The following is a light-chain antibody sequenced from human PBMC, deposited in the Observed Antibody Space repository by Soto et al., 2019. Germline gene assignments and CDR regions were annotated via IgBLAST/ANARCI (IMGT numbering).Light chain of an antibody. J-gene: IGKJ3*01. CDR3: QQYDSTPVT. V-gene: IGKV4-1*01. CDR2: WAS. CDR1: QSVLYSSNNNNY. Sequence: DIVMTQSPDSLAVSLGERATINCKSSQSVLYSSNNNNYLAWYQQKPGQPTKLLIYWASTRESGVPDRFSGSGSGIDFTLTISRLQADDVAFYYCQQYDSTPVTFGPGTKVDLK.